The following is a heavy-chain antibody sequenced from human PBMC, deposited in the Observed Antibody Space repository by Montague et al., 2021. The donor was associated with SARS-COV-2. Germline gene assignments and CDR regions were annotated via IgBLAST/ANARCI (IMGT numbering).Heavy chain of an antibody. CDR3: ARLKRYFDSSGSPSAFDF. Sequence: SETLSLTCTVSGGSITNNIYYWAWIRQPPGKGLEWIGSIYYTGNTYYNPSLKSRVTISVVTSKNHFTLNLSSVTAAETAVYYCARLKRYFDSSGSPSAFDFWGQGTKVTVSS. CDR2: IYYTGNT. CDR1: GGSITNNIYY. V-gene: IGHV4-39*02. D-gene: IGHD3-22*01. J-gene: IGHJ3*01.